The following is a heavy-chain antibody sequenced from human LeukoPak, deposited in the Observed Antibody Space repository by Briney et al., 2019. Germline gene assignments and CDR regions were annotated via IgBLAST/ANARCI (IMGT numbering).Heavy chain of an antibody. Sequence: SETLSLTCTVSGYSISSGFYWGWIRQPPGKALEWIGNIFYSGSTYYSPALKSRVTISLDTSRNQFSLKLNSVTAADTAVYYCAKSNGSGLIDIWGQGTMVTVSS. CDR2: IFYSGST. CDR3: AKSNGSGLIDI. V-gene: IGHV4-38-2*02. J-gene: IGHJ3*02. D-gene: IGHD3-10*01. CDR1: GYSISSGFY.